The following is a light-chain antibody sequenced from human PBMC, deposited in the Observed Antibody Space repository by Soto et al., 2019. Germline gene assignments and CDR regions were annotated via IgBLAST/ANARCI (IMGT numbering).Light chain of an antibody. CDR1: QSVSNNY. V-gene: IGKV3-20*01. CDR2: GAS. Sequence: EIVLTQSPGTLSLSPGERATLSCRASQSVSNNYLAWYQQKPGQAPRLLICGASNRATGIPDRLSGSGSGTDFTLTISRLEPEDFAVYYCHQYGSSWWTFGQGTKVDIK. CDR3: HQYGSSWWT. J-gene: IGKJ1*01.